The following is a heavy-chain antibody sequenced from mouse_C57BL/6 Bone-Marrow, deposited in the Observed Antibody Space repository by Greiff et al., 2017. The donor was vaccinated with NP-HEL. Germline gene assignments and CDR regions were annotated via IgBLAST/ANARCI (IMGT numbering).Heavy chain of an antibody. CDR1: GYTFTSYG. J-gene: IGHJ2*01. CDR2: IYPRSGNT. V-gene: IGHV1-81*01. D-gene: IGHD1-1*01. Sequence: VKLVESGAELARPGASVKLSCKASGYTFTSYGISWVKQRTGQGLEWIGEIYPRSGNTYYNEKFKGKATLTADKSSSTAYMELRSLTSEDSAVYFCAREDYYGSSLDYWGQGTTLTVSS. CDR3: AREDYYGSSLDY.